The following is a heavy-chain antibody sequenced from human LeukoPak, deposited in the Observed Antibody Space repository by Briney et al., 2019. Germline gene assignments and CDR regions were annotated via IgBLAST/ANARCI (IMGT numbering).Heavy chain of an antibody. D-gene: IGHD1-26*01. CDR2: INVNSGGT. CDR3: ASYSDSPKEFDK. Sequence: ASVKVSCMASGNTFTGDFMQWVRQAPGQGLEWMGWINVNSGGTHYAQKFQGRVSMTSDTSIATAYMELSGLRSDDTAVYYCASYSDSPKEFDKWGQGTLVSVSS. J-gene: IGHJ4*02. CDR1: GNTFTGDF. V-gene: IGHV1-2*02.